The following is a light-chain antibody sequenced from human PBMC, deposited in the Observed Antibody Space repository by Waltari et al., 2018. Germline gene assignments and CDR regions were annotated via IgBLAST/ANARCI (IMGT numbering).Light chain of an antibody. CDR3: QQYANLPHT. Sequence: MTRSPSSLSASVGDRVNITCQASQDISNYLYWYQQKPGKAPNLLIYDASNLESGVPSRFSGSGSETDFTFTITSLQPEDIATYHCQQYANLPHTFGQGTRLEIK. CDR1: QDISNY. CDR2: DAS. V-gene: IGKV1-33*01. J-gene: IGKJ5*01.